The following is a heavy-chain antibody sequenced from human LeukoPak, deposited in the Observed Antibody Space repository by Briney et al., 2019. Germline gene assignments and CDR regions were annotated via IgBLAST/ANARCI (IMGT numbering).Heavy chain of an antibody. CDR3: ARGGSQGSSYNSAFDI. CDR1: GGSISYY. D-gene: IGHD5-24*01. CDR2: IYYNGST. J-gene: IGHJ3*02. Sequence: PSETLSLTCTVSGGSISYYWSWIRQPPGKGLEWIGYIYYNGSTNYNPSLKSRLTISVDTSKNQFSLKLSSVTAADTAMYYCARGGSQGSSYNSAFDIWGHGTMVSVSS. V-gene: IGHV4-59*01.